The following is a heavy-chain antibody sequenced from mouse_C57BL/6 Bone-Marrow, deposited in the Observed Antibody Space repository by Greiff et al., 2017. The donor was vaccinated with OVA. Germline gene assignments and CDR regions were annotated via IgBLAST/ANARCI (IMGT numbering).Heavy chain of an antibody. D-gene: IGHD2-10*01. J-gene: IGHJ1*03. CDR3: ARTRLLPWYFDV. CDR1: GFTFSDYG. CDR2: ISNLAYSI. V-gene: IGHV5-15*01. Sequence: EVMLVESGGGLVQPGGSLKLSCAASGFTFSDYGMAWVRQAPRKGPEWVAFISNLAYSIYYADTVTGRFTISRENAKNTLYLEMSSLRSEDTAMYYCARTRLLPWYFDVWGTGTTVTVSS.